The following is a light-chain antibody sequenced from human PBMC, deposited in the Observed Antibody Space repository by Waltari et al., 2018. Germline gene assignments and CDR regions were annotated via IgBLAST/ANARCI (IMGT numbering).Light chain of an antibody. CDR1: SSDAGGYNF. Sequence: SALTQPASVSGSPGLSMTISCPGSSSDAGGYNFASWYQHHPGKAPKLLIYDVNKRPSGVSDRFSGSKSGNTASLTISGLQAEDEADYYCSSYTSSTSVVFGGGTQLTVL. CDR3: SSYTSSTSVV. CDR2: DVN. J-gene: IGLJ2*01. V-gene: IGLV2-14*03.